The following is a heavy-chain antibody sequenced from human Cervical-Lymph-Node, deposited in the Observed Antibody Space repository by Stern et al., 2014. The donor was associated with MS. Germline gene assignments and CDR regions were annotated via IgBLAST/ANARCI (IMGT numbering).Heavy chain of an antibody. CDR3: AVPLPYAI. J-gene: IGHJ4*02. CDR1: GSTNNFP. CDR2: INPNSGRT. Sequence: QVQLVESGAEVKKPGASVKISCKASGSTNNFPIHWLRQAPGQGPVWMGIINPNSGRTTYAQNFQGRVTMTRDTSTTTVYMELNSLRSEDTAVYFCAVPLPYAIWGQGTLVTVSS. D-gene: IGHD4-17*01. V-gene: IGHV1-46*02.